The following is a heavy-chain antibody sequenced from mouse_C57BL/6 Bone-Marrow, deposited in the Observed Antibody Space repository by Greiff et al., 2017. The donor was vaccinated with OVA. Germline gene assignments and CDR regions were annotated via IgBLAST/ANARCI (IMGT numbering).Heavy chain of an antibody. CDR3: ARYDKGSMDY. CDR2: ISYDGSN. Sequence: EVQLVESGPGLVKPSQSLSLTCSVTGYSITSGYYWNWIRQFPGNKLEWMGYISYDGSNNYNPSLKNRISITRDTSKNQFFLKLNSVTTEDTATYYCARYDKGSMDYWGQGTSVTVSS. D-gene: IGHD2-12*01. CDR1: GYSITSGYY. J-gene: IGHJ4*01. V-gene: IGHV3-6*01.